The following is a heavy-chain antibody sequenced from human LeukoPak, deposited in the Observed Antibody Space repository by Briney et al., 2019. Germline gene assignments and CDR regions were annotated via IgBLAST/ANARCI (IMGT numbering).Heavy chain of an antibody. CDR2: ISGSGGST. Sequence: PGGSLRLSCAASGFTFSIYAMSWGRQAPGKGLEWVSAISGSGGSTYYADSVKGRFTISRDNSKKTLYLQMNRLRAEDTAVYYCARIAARPDFDYWGQGTLVTVSS. CDR1: GFTFSIYA. J-gene: IGHJ4*02. CDR3: ARIAARPDFDY. D-gene: IGHD6-6*01. V-gene: IGHV3-23*01.